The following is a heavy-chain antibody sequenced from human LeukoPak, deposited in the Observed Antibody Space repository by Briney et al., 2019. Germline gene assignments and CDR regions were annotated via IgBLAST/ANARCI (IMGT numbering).Heavy chain of an antibody. V-gene: IGHV1-3*01. D-gene: IGHD6-19*01. Sequence: ASVKVSCKASGYTFTSYAMHWVRQAPGQRLEWMGWINAGNGNTKYSQKFQGRITMTRDTSTSTAYMEVSSLRSEDSAVYYCARAGAYSSGVFAYWGQGTLVTVSS. CDR2: INAGNGNT. CDR1: GYTFTSYA. CDR3: ARAGAYSSGVFAY. J-gene: IGHJ4*02.